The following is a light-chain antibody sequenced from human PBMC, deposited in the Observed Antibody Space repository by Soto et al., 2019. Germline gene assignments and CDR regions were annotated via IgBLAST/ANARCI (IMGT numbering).Light chain of an antibody. CDR3: QQYHYWWT. J-gene: IGKJ1*01. CDR2: GAS. Sequence: ETLMTQSPATLSVSLGERATLSCRASQSVSNNLAWYQQKPGQPPRLLIYGASTRATGVPARFSGSGSETEFTLTISSLQSEDFAVYYCQQYHYWWTFGQGTKVDIK. CDR1: QSVSNN. V-gene: IGKV3-15*01.